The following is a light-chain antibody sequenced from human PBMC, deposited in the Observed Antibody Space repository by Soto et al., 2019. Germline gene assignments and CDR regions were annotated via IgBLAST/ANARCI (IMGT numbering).Light chain of an antibody. CDR1: QSLSSR. CDR2: DAS. V-gene: IGKV1-5*01. Sequence: DIHMTQSPSTLCASVGDRVTITCRASQSLSSRLAWYQQKPGKAPELLIYDASSLKSGVPSRFSGSESGTEFTLTISSLQPDDFATYYCQQYNNFWTFGQGTKVDIK. J-gene: IGKJ1*01. CDR3: QQYNNFWT.